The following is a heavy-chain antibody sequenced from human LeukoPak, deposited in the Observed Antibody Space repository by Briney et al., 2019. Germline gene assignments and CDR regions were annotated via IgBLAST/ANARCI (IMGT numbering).Heavy chain of an antibody. CDR3: ARTGTYYDFWSGRPQYYGMDV. CDR1: GGSVSSGSYY. V-gene: IGHV4-31*03. J-gene: IGHJ6*02. CDR2: IYYSGST. D-gene: IGHD3-3*01. Sequence: SETLSLTCTVSGGSVSSGSYYWSWIRQHPGKGLEWIGYIYYSGSTYYNPSLKSRVTISVDTSKNQFSLKLSSVTAADTAVYYCARTGTYYDFWSGRPQYYGMDVWGQGTTVTVSS.